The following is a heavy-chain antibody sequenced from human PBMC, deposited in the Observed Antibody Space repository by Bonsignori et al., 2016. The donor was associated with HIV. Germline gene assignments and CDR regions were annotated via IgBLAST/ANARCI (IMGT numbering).Heavy chain of an antibody. CDR1: GYSLTELS. CDR3: ASIMYSKVHESEHYFDY. Sequence: QVHLVQSGAEVKKTGASVKVSCKVSGYSLTELSMNWVRQAPGKGLEWMGGFDPESSETLYAQKFQGRVAMTEDTSTDTAYLELSGLRSEDTAVFYCASIMYSKVHESEHYFDYWG. D-gene: IGHD6-13*01. J-gene: IGHJ4*01. V-gene: IGHV1-24*01. CDR2: FDPESSET.